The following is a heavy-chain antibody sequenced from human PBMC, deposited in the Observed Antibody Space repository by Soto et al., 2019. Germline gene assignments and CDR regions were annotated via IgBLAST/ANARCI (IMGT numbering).Heavy chain of an antibody. CDR3: ARSIPGVRYYGMDV. J-gene: IGHJ6*02. CDR1: GFTFSSYA. Sequence: EVQLLESGGGLVQPGGSLRLSCAASGFTFSSYAMKWVRQAPGKGLEWVSLIGESGTPTYYADSVKGRFTISRDKSGNTLFLEMYSLRAEDTAVYYCARSIPGVRYYGMDVCGQGTTVTVSS. CDR2: IGESGTPT. V-gene: IGHV3-23*01. D-gene: IGHD2-2*01.